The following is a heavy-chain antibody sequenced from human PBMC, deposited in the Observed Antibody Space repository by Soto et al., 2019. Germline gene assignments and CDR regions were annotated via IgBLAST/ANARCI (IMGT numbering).Heavy chain of an antibody. CDR1: GYTFTSYG. J-gene: IGHJ4*02. D-gene: IGHD4-17*01. Sequence: ASVKVSCKASGYTFTSYGISWVRQAPGQGLEWMGWISAYNGNTNYAQKLQGRVTMTTDTSTSTAYMGLRSLRSDDTAVYYCARDTTVTNAFDYWGQGTLVTVSS. V-gene: IGHV1-18*01. CDR3: ARDTTVTNAFDY. CDR2: ISAYNGNT.